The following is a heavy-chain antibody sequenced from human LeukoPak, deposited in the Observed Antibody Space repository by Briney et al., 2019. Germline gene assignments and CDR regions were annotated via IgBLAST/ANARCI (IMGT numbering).Heavy chain of an antibody. CDR1: GFTFSSYE. D-gene: IGHD1-26*01. CDR2: ISSSSSYI. V-gene: IGHV3-21*01. J-gene: IGHJ3*02. CDR3: ARGIGSYLGAFDI. Sequence: PGGSLRLSCAASGFTFSSYEMNWVRQAPGKGLEWVSSISSSSSYIYYADSVKGRFTISRDNAKNSLYLQMNSLRAEDTAVYYCARGIGSYLGAFDIWGQGTMVTVSS.